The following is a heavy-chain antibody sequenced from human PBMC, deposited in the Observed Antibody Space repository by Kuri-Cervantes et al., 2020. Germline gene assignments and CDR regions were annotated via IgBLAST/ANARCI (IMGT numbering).Heavy chain of an antibody. V-gene: IGHV4-61*01. CDR2: IFYSGST. CDR3: ARISGSRYCYYMDV. J-gene: IGHJ6*03. CDR1: GGSVSSGSYY. D-gene: IGHD1-26*01. Sequence: SETLSLTCTVSGGSVSSGSYYWSWIRQTPGKGLEWIGSIFYSGSTNYNPSLKSRVTISVDTSKNQFSLKLSSVTAADTAVYYCARISGSRYCYYMDVWGKGTTVTVSS.